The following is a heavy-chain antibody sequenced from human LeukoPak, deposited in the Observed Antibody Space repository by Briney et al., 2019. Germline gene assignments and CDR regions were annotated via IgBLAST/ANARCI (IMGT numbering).Heavy chain of an antibody. CDR1: GYIFSVYY. V-gene: IGHV1-2*02. J-gene: IGHJ4*02. D-gene: IGHD2-15*01. Sequence: GASVKVSCKASGYIFSVYYMQWVRQAPGQGPEWRGWIKPNSGGTNYAQKFQGRVTITGYTASSTASMELSGLRSDDTAVYYCSRDLAAGAYDSWGQGTLVTVSS. CDR3: SRDLAAGAYDS. CDR2: IKPNSGGT.